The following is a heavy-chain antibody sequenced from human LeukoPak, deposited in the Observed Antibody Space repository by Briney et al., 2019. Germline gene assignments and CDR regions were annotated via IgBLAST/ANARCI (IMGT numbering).Heavy chain of an antibody. V-gene: IGHV4-59*11. CDR3: ARGTIAVAALFDY. Sequence: SETLSLTCTVSGDSMNSHYWSWIRQPPGKGLEWIGYIYYSGSTSYNASLRNRVTILVDTSKNQFSLNLSSVTAADTAVYYCARGTIAVAALFDYWGQGTLVTVSS. CDR2: IYYSGST. D-gene: IGHD6-19*01. CDR1: GDSMNSHY. J-gene: IGHJ4*02.